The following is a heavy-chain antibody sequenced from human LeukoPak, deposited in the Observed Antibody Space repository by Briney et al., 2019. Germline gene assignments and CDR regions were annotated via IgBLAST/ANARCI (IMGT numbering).Heavy chain of an antibody. J-gene: IGHJ4*02. Sequence: GGSLRLSCAASGFTFSSYSMNWVRQAPGKGLEWVSSISSSSSYIYYADSVKGRFTTSRDNAKNSLYLQMNSLRAEDTAVYYCAGKDDFWSGYNYWGQGTLVTVSS. CDR2: ISSSSSYI. CDR1: GFTFSSYS. CDR3: AGKDDFWSGYNY. V-gene: IGHV3-21*01. D-gene: IGHD3-3*01.